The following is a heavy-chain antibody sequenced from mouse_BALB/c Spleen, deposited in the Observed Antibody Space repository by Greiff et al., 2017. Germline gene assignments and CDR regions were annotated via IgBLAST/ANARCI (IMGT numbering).Heavy chain of an antibody. V-gene: IGHV14-1*02. Sequence: VQLQQSGAELVRPGALVKLSCKASGFNIKDYYMHWVKQRPEQGLEWIGWIDPENGNTIYDPKFQGKASITADTSSNTAYLQLSSLTSEDTAVYYCARSKEYGNYGFAYWGQGTLVTVSA. D-gene: IGHD2-10*02. CDR3: ARSKEYGNYGFAY. J-gene: IGHJ3*01. CDR2: IDPENGNT. CDR1: GFNIKDYY.